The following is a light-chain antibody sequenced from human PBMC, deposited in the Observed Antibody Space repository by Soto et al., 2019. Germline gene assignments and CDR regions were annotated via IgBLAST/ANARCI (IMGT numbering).Light chain of an antibody. V-gene: IGLV2-14*01. J-gene: IGLJ1*01. Sequence: QSVLTQPASVSGSPGQSITISCTGTSSDVGGYNYGSWYQQHPGKAPKLIIYEVSNRPSGVSNRFSGSKSGNTASLTISGLQAEDEADYYCNSYTSKSTGVFGTGTKVTVL. CDR3: NSYTSKSTGV. CDR1: SSDVGGYNY. CDR2: EVS.